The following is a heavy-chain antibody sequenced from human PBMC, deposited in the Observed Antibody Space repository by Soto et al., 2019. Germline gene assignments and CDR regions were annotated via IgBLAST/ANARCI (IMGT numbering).Heavy chain of an antibody. J-gene: IGHJ4*02. Sequence: QVQLQESGPGLVKPSETLSLTCTVSGGSISGHYWTWIRQPPGKGLEWIGYIFYSGSTNYNHSLKSRVTISVDTSKNQFSLKLSSVTAADTAVYYCARVGSSGWSPDYWGPGTLVTVSS. CDR3: ARVGSSGWSPDY. CDR2: IFYSGST. CDR1: GGSISGHY. V-gene: IGHV4-59*11. D-gene: IGHD6-19*01.